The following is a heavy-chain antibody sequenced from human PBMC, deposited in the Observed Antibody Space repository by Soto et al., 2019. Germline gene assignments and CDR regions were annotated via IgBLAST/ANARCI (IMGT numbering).Heavy chain of an antibody. D-gene: IGHD2-2*01. Sequence: SETLSLTCTVSGGSISGYYWSWLRQPPGKGLEWIGYIYNIGSSNCNPSLRSRVTMSIDTSQEQVSLKLTSVTAADTAVYYCARRICTNISCYVPEGNWLDPWGQGTLVTVSS. CDR1: GGSISGYY. J-gene: IGHJ5*02. CDR3: ARRICTNISCYVPEGNWLDP. V-gene: IGHV4-59*08. CDR2: IYNIGSS.